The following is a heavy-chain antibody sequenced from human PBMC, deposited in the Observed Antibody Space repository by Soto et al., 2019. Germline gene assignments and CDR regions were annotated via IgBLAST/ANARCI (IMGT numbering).Heavy chain of an antibody. D-gene: IGHD6-6*01. J-gene: IGHJ4*02. CDR2: IYYSGST. CDR3: ARYSSSSHLDY. V-gene: IGHV4-61*01. CDR1: GGSVSSGSYY. Sequence: PSETLSLTCTVSGGSVSSGSYYWSWIRQPPGKGLEWIGYIYYSGSTNYNPSLKSRVTISVDTSKNQFSLKLSSVTAADTAVYYCARYSSSSHLDYWGQGTLVTVS.